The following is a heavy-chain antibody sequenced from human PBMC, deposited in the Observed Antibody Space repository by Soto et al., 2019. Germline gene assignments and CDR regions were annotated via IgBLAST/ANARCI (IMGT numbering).Heavy chain of an antibody. Sequence: QVQLVESGGGVVQPGRSLRLSCAASGFTFSSHAMHWVRQTPGKGLEWVAIIWFEGSNQYYADSVKGRFTISRDNSNNTLYLQMNSLRDEDTGVYYCARDRNYGGNSPDFDYWGQGILVTVSS. D-gene: IGHD4-17*01. V-gene: IGHV3-33*01. J-gene: IGHJ4*02. CDR1: GFTFSSHA. CDR2: IWFEGSNQ. CDR3: ARDRNYGGNSPDFDY.